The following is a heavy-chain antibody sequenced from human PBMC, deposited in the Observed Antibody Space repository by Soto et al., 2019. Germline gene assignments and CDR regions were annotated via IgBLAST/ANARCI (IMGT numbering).Heavy chain of an antibody. CDR3: ARGLKAGTQA. V-gene: IGHV1-8*02. D-gene: IGHD1-1*01. CDR2: LNPNRGNT. J-gene: IGHJ5*02. Sequence: ASVKVSCKASGYTFTSYDINWERQATGQGLVWMGWLNPNRGNTGYAQKFQGRVTMTRNTSISTAYMERSSLRSEDTAVYYCARGLKAGTQAWGQGTLVTVSS. CDR1: GYTFTSYD.